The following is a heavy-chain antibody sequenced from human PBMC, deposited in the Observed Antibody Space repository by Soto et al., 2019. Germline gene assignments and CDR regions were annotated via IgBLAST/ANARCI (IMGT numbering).Heavy chain of an antibody. Sequence: GGSLRLSCVASGFPFANHDMSWVRQVPGKGPEWVSSLRGDGSATYYVDSVKGRFTISRDSSKNTLFLQMNTLRAEDTAVYHCTKGSWLDVWGQGTMVTVSS. J-gene: IGHJ3*01. D-gene: IGHD3-10*01. CDR1: GFPFANHD. CDR3: TKGSWLDV. CDR2: LRGDGSAT. V-gene: IGHV3-23*01.